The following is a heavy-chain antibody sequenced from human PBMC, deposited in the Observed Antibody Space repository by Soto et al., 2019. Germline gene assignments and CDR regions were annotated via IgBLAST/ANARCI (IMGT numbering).Heavy chain of an antibody. D-gene: IGHD5-18*01. CDR1: GGIFTNNA. J-gene: IGHJ6*02. CDR3: ATGGHNDGYNFYHGMDV. Sequence: QVQVVQSGAEVKKPGSSVKVSCKVSGGIFTNNAISWVRQAPGQGLEWLGGVIPLFDTAYYAQIFRGRLRISADGATTTGYMELSGLTSADTAVYFCATGGHNDGYNFYHGMDVCGQGTTVTFS. V-gene: IGHV1-69*01. CDR2: VIPLFDTA.